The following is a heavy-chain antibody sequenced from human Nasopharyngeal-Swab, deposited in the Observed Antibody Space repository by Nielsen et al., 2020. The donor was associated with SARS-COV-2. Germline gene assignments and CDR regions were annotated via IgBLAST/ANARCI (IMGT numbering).Heavy chain of an antibody. D-gene: IGHD3-22*01. Sequence: GGSLRLSCAASGFTFSSYAMGWVRQAPGKGLEWVSAISGSGGSTYYADSVKGRFTISRDNSKNTLYLQMNSLRAEDTAVYYCAKDGPYYYDSSGYYRGVASFDYWGQGTLVTVSS. CDR3: AKDGPYYYDSSGYYRGVASFDY. J-gene: IGHJ4*02. V-gene: IGHV3-23*01. CDR1: GFTFSSYA. CDR2: ISGSGGST.